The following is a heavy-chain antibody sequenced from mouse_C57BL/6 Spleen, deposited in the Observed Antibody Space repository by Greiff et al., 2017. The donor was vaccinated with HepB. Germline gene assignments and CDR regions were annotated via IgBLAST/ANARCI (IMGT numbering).Heavy chain of an antibody. Sequence: QVQLKESGAELARPGASVKLSCKASGYTFTSYGISWVKQRTGQGLEWIGEIYPRSGNTYYNEKFKGKATLTADKSSSTAYMELRSLTSEDSAVYFCARYYSNYYFDYWGQGTTLTVSS. J-gene: IGHJ2*01. CDR1: GYTFTSYG. D-gene: IGHD2-5*01. V-gene: IGHV1-81*01. CDR2: IYPRSGNT. CDR3: ARYYSNYYFDY.